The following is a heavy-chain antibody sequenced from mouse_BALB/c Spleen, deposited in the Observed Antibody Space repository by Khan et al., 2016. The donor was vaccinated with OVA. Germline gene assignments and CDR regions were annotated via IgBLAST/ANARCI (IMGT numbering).Heavy chain of an antibody. J-gene: IGHJ2*01. Sequence: VQLQESGAELARPGASVKLSCKTSGYTFTNYWIHWVKQRSGQGLEWIARIYPGTDNSYYNEKLKDKATLTADKSSSTAYMQLSSLTSEDSAVFYCARVEALDCFDYWGQGTTLTVSS. V-gene: IGHV1S132*01. CDR2: IYPGTDNS. CDR1: GYTFTNYW. CDR3: ARVEALDCFDY.